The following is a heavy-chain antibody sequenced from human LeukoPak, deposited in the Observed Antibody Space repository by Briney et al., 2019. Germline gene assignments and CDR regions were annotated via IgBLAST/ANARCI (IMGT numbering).Heavy chain of an antibody. D-gene: IGHD1-7*01. CDR2: ISSSSISI. Sequence: GGSLRLSCAASGFTFRRYDMNWVRQAPGKGLEWVSSISSSSISINYADSVKGRFTISRDNSKNTLYLQMNSLRAEDTAVYYCARAWAGTSYYYYYGMDVWGQGTLVTVSS. J-gene: IGHJ6*02. CDR1: GFTFRRYD. CDR3: ARAWAGTSYYYYYGMDV. V-gene: IGHV3-21*04.